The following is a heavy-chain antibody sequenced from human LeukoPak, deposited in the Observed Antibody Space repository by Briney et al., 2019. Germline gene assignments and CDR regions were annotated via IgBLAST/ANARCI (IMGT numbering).Heavy chain of an antibody. CDR2: IYASGST. J-gene: IGHJ3*02. CDR1: GGSISSYY. Sequence: SETLSLTCTVSGGSISSYYWTWIRQPAGKGLEWIGRIYASGSTNYSPSLKSRVTMSVDTSKNQFSLKLTSVTAADTAAYYCAREYSSSSGKNAFDIWGQGTLVTVSS. V-gene: IGHV4-4*07. D-gene: IGHD6-6*01. CDR3: AREYSSSSGKNAFDI.